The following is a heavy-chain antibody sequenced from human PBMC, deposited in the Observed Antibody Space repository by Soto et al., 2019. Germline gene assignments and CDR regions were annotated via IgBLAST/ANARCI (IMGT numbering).Heavy chain of an antibody. D-gene: IGHD3-22*01. Sequence: QVQLVESGGGVVQPGRSLRLSCAASGFTFSYYAMHWVRQAPGKGLEWVAVISYDGSNKYYADSVKGRFTISRDNSKNTLFLQMNSLRPEDTAVCYCARPYADSSASSTRYFDLWGRGTLVTVSS. V-gene: IGHV3-30-3*01. CDR3: ARPYADSSASSTRYFDL. J-gene: IGHJ2*01. CDR2: ISYDGSNK. CDR1: GFTFSYYA.